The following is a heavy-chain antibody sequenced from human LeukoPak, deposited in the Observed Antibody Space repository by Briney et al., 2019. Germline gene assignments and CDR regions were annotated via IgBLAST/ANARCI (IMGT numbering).Heavy chain of an antibody. D-gene: IGHD2-2*01. CDR3: AREGCSSTSCIYYYYYMDV. J-gene: IGHJ6*03. CDR1: GFTFSSYS. V-gene: IGHV3-48*04. Sequence: GGSLRLSCAASGFTFSSYSMNWVRQAPGKGLEWVSYISSSSSTIYYADSVKGRFTISRDNAKNSLYLQMNSLRAEDTAVYYCAREGCSSTSCIYYYYYMDVWGKGTTVTVSS. CDR2: ISSSSSTI.